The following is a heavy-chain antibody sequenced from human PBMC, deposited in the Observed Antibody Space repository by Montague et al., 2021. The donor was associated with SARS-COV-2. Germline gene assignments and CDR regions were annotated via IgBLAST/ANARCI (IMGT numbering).Heavy chain of an antibody. J-gene: IGHJ4*02. D-gene: IGHD3-3*01. V-gene: IGHV3-48*03. Sequence: SLRPSCAASGFTFSSYEMNWVRQAPGKGLEWVSYISSSGSTIYYADSVKGRFTISRDNAKNSLYLQMNSLRAEDTAVYYCARVYDFWSGYYDYWGQGTLVTVSS. CDR2: ISSSGSTI. CDR1: GFTFSSYE. CDR3: ARVYDFWSGYYDY.